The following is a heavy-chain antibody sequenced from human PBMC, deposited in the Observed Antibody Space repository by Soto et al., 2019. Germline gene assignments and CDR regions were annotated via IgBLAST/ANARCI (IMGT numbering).Heavy chain of an antibody. J-gene: IGHJ6*02. Sequence: QVQLQESGPGLVKPSQTLSLTCTVSGGSISSGGYYWSWIRQHPGKGLEWIGYIYYSGSTYYNPSLKSRMTISVDTSKNQFSLKLSSVTAADTAVYYCARRLDGDYYYYGMDVWGQGTTVTVSS. V-gene: IGHV4-31*03. CDR3: ARRLDGDYYYYGMDV. CDR1: GGSISSGGYY. CDR2: IYYSGST. D-gene: IGHD4-17*01.